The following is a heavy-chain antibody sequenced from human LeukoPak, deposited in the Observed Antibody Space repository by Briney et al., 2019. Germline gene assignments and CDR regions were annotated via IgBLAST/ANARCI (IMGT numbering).Heavy chain of an antibody. CDR2: IYTSGST. V-gene: IGHV4-4*07. CDR3: AREEGSYYDILTGYTNWFDP. D-gene: IGHD3-9*01. J-gene: IGHJ5*02. Sequence: SETLSLTCTVSGGSISSYYWSWIRQPAGKGLEWIGRIYTSGSTNYNPSLKSRVTMSVDTSKNQFSLKLSSVTAADTAVYYRAREEGSYYDILTGYTNWFDPWGQGTLVTVSS. CDR1: GGSISSYY.